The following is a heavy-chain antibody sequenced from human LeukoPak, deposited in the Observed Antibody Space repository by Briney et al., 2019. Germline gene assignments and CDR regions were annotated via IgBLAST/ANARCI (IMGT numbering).Heavy chain of an antibody. V-gene: IGHV3-21*06. CDR2: ISGSSTYI. CDR1: GITFSSYS. Sequence: PGGSLRLSCAASGITFSSYSMNWVRQAPGKGLEWVSSISGSSTYIYNADSVKGRFTISRDNAKNSPYLQMNSLRVEDTAVYYCARAFSGGSAFDIWGQGTTVTVSS. CDR3: ARAFSGGSAFDI. J-gene: IGHJ3*02. D-gene: IGHD1-26*01.